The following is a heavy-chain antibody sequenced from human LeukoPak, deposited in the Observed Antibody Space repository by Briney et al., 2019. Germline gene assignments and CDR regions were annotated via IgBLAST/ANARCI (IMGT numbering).Heavy chain of an antibody. J-gene: IGHJ4*02. CDR2: IYYSGST. V-gene: IGHV4-61*01. CDR1: GGSVSSGSYY. CDR3: ARVEYSSGWYNSYYFDY. D-gene: IGHD6-19*01. Sequence: SDTLSLTCTVSGGSVSSGSYYWSWIRQPPGKGLEWIRNIYYSGSTNYNPSLKSRVTISVDTSKNQFSLKLSSVTAADTAVYYCARVEYSSGWYNSYYFDYWGQGTLVTVSS.